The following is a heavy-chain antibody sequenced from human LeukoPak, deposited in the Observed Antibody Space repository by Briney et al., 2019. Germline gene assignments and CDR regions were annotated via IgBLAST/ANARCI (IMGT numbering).Heavy chain of an antibody. V-gene: IGHV3-15*01. Sequence: GGSLRLSCAASGFSFRNAWMSWVRQAPGRGLEWVGRIKSNADGGTADYDASVKGRFTISGDDSKNTLFLQMDSLKMEDAGVYYCTYLRPISYYYYYMDVWGKGTTVTVSS. CDR1: GFSFRNAW. D-gene: IGHD3-9*01. J-gene: IGHJ6*03. CDR3: TYLRPISYYYYYMDV. CDR2: IKSNADGGTA.